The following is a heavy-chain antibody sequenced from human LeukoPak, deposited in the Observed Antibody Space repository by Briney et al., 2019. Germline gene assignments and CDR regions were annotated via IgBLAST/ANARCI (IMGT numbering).Heavy chain of an antibody. Sequence: SVKVSCKASGGTFSSYAISWVRQAPGQGLEWMGGIIPIFGTANYGQKFQGRVTITADESTSTAYMELSSLRSEDTAVYYCARDSTGRISGSYYFDYWGQGTLVTVSS. CDR3: ARDSTGRISGSYYFDY. V-gene: IGHV1-69*13. J-gene: IGHJ4*02. CDR1: GGTFSSYA. D-gene: IGHD1-26*01. CDR2: IIPIFGTA.